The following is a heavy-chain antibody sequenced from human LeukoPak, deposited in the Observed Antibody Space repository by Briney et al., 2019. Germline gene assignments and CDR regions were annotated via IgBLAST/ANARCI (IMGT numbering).Heavy chain of an antibody. CDR3: ARADVYYYYMDV. J-gene: IGHJ6*03. Sequence: SETLSLTCTVSGDSISSYYWSWIRQPPGKGLEWIGYIYDSGNTNYNPSLESRVTISIHTSKNQFSLKLSSVTAADTAVYYCARADVYYYYMDVWGKGTTVTVSS. CDR1: GDSISSYY. V-gene: IGHV4-59*01. CDR2: IYDSGNT.